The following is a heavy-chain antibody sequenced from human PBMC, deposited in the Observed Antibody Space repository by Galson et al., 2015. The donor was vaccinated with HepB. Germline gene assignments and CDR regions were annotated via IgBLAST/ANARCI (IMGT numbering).Heavy chain of an antibody. CDR3: AREWKVLDYLDP. CDR2: IILFLGAP. V-gene: IGHV1-69*04. Sequence: SVKVSCKASGGTLSSDGVTWVRQAPGQGLEWMGRIILFLGAPNYAQKFQGRITITADKPANTVYMELSSLTSDDTAVYYCAREWKVLDYLDPWGQGTLVIVSS. J-gene: IGHJ5*02. D-gene: IGHD4-11*01. CDR1: GGTLSSDG.